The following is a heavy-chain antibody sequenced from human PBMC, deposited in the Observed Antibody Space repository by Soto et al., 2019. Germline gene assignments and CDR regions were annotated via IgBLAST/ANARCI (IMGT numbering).Heavy chain of an antibody. CDR3: ARLSASEGMWGFDY. CDR1: GGSISSSYW. CDR2: ISQSGST. V-gene: IGHV4-4*02. J-gene: IGHJ4*02. Sequence: QVQLQESGPGLVKPSGTLSLICTISGGSISSSYWWTWVRQPPGKGLEWIGEISQSGSTNYNPSLKSRVTMSVDKSMNQVSLNLNSVTVADTAVYYCARLSASEGMWGFDYWGQGNLVTVSS. D-gene: IGHD1-26*01.